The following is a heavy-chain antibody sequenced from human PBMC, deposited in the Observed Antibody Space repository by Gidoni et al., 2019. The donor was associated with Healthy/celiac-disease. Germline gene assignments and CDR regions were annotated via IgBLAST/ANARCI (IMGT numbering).Heavy chain of an antibody. V-gene: IGHV3-7*04. CDR2: IKQDGSEK. D-gene: IGHD3-10*01. CDR1: GFTFSSYW. J-gene: IGHJ3*02. CDR3: ARVHDYYGSYAFDI. Sequence: EVQLVESGGGLVQPGGSLRLSCAASGFTFSSYWMSWVRQAPGKGLEWVANIKQDGSEKYYVDSVKGRFTISRDNAKNSLYLQMNSLRAEDTAVYYCARVHDYYGSYAFDIWGQGTMVTVSS.